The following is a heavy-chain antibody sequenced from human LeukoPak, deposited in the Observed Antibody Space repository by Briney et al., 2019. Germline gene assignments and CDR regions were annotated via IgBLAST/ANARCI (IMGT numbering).Heavy chain of an antibody. J-gene: IGHJ6*04. Sequence: GSLGLSCGASGITLSSYWMSWVRPAPGEGLEWVANINQDGSEKYYVDSVKGRFTISRDNAKNSLYLQMNSLRAEDTAVYYCARKAYGLDVWGKGTTVTGSS. V-gene: IGHV3-7*03. CDR3: ARKAYGLDV. CDR2: INQDGSEK. CDR1: GITLSSYW.